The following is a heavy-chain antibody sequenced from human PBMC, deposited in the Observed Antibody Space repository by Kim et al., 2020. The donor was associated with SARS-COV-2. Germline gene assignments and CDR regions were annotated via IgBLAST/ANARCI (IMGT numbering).Heavy chain of an antibody. V-gene: IGHV3-74*01. CDR3: ASGGYGGVATIVDY. J-gene: IGHJ4*02. D-gene: IGHD5-12*01. CDR2: IKSDGSST. CDR1: GFTFSSYW. Sequence: GGSLRLSCAASGFTFSSYWMHWVRQAPGKGLVWVSRIKSDGSSTTYADSVKGRFTISRENAKNTLYLQMNSLRAEDTAVYYCASGGYGGVATIVDYWGQGTLVTVSS.